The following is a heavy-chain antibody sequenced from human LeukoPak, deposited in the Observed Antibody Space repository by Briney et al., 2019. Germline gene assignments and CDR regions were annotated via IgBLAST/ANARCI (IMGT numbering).Heavy chain of an antibody. CDR1: GGSTNFYY. D-gene: IGHD5-18*01. J-gene: IGHJ4*02. CDR3: ARGGGYSYAGIDY. V-gene: IGHV4-34*01. CDR2: INHSGST. Sequence: SETLSLTCNISGGSTNFYYWNWIRQPPGKGLEWIGEINHSGSTNYNPSLKSRVTISVDTSKNQFSLKLSSVTAADTAVYYCARGGGYSYAGIDYWGQGTLVTVSS.